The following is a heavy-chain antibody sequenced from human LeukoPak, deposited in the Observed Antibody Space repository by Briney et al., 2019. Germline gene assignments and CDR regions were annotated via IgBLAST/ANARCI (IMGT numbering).Heavy chain of an antibody. CDR2: IQYDESIK. CDR1: GFTFSSFG. D-gene: IGHD3-10*01. J-gene: IGHJ5*02. Sequence: KTGGSLRLSCAASGFTFSSFGMNWVRQAPGKGLEWVAFIQYDESIKCYLGSVKGRFATSRDNSKNTVYLQMNSLRVEDTAVYYCAKDQGVVGSYDAWGQGTLVTVSS. V-gene: IGHV3-30*02. CDR3: AKDQGVVGSYDA.